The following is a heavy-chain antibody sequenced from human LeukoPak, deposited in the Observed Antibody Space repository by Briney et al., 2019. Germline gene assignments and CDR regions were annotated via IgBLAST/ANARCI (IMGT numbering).Heavy chain of an antibody. CDR3: ARDRRFYDSSGYFSFDY. Sequence: ASVKVSCKASEYTFTGYYMHWVRQAPGQGLERMGWINPNSGGTKYAQKFQGRVTMTRDTSISTVYMELSSLRSDDTAVYYCARDRRFYDSSGYFSFDYWGQGTLVTVSS. CDR1: EYTFTGYY. J-gene: IGHJ4*02. D-gene: IGHD3-22*01. V-gene: IGHV1-2*02. CDR2: INPNSGGT.